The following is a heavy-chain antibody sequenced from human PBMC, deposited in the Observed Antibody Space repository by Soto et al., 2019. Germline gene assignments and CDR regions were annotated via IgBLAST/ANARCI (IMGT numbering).Heavy chain of an antibody. CDR2: IYYRGNT. CDR1: GGSVSSGVYY. Sequence: QVQLQESGPGLVKPSQTLSLTCTVSGGSVSSGVYYWSWIRQHPGKGLEWIGYIYYRGNTFYNPSLKSRVTISVDTSKNQFSLKLSSVTAADTAVYYCARKKGYSYGPHYFDYWGQGTRVTVSS. J-gene: IGHJ4*02. D-gene: IGHD5-18*01. CDR3: ARKKGYSYGPHYFDY. V-gene: IGHV4-31*03.